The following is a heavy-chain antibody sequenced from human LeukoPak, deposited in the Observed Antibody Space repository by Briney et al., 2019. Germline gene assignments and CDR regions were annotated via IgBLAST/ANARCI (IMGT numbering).Heavy chain of an antibody. CDR1: GGSITTYY. CDR2: MFNGGRT. D-gene: IGHD5-24*01. J-gene: IGHJ5*02. Sequence: SETLSLTCTVAGGSITTYYWSWIRQPPGKGLEWLGTMFNGGRTNYNPSLRSRLTISVDMSKNQFSLRLTSVTAADTAIYYCARHSSENNWFDPWGQGTPVTVSS. CDR3: ARHSSENNWFDP. V-gene: IGHV4-59*08.